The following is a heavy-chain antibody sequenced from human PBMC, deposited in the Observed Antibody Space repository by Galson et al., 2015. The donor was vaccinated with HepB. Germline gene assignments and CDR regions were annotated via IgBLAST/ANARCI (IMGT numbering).Heavy chain of an antibody. V-gene: IGHV7-4-1*02. CDR1: GYTFTSYA. CDR2: INTNTGNP. J-gene: IGHJ6*03. Sequence: SVKVSCTASGYTFTSYAMNWVRQAPGQGLEWMGRINTNTGNPTYAQGFTGRFVFSLDNSVSTAYLQISSLKAEDTAVYYCARVEGFWSGYPIPPYYYYYMDVWGKGTTVTVSS. CDR3: ARVEGFWSGYPIPPYYYYYMDV. D-gene: IGHD3-3*01.